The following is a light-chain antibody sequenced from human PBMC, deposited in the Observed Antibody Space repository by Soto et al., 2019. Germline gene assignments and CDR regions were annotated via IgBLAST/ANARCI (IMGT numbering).Light chain of an antibody. CDR2: DAT. CDR1: TEAVTSDHY. J-gene: IGLJ2*01. V-gene: IGLV7-46*01. CDR3: LRPYGGVRF. Sequence: QTVVTQEPSLTVSPGGTVTLTCGSSTEAVTSDHYPYWFQQKPGQAPRTLIYDATNKYSWTPARFSGSLLGGKAALTLSGAQLEEGAEYYGLRPYGGVRFFGGGTKVTVL.